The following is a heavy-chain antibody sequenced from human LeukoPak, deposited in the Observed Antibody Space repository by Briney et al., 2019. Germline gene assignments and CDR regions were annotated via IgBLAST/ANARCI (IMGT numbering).Heavy chain of an antibody. CDR1: GGSISSYY. CDR2: IYYSGST. J-gene: IGHJ4*02. V-gene: IGHV4-59*08. D-gene: IGHD3-22*01. CDR3: ARGGWGYYDSSGPIDY. Sequence: SETLSLTCTVSGGSISSYYWSWIRQPPGKGLEWIGYIYYSGSTNYNPSLKSRVTISVDTSKNQFSLKLSSVTAADTAVYYCARGGWGYYDSSGPIDYWGQGTLVTVSS.